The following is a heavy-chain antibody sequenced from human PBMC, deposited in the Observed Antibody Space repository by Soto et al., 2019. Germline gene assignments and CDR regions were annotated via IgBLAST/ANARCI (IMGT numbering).Heavy chain of an antibody. D-gene: IGHD6-19*01. CDR1: GFTFSSYG. CDR3: AKDLTPGWSIDYYYGMDV. V-gene: IGHV3-30*18. J-gene: IGHJ6*02. Sequence: QVQLVESGGGVVQPGRSLRLSCAASGFTFSSYGMHWVRQAPGKGLEWVAVISYDGSNKYYADSVKGRFTISRDNSKNTXXLQMNSLRAEDTAVYYCAKDLTPGWSIDYYYGMDVWGQGTTVTVSS. CDR2: ISYDGSNK.